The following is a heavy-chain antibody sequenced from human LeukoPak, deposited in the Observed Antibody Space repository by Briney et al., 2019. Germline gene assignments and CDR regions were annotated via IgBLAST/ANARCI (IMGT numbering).Heavy chain of an antibody. CDR1: GYTFTSYA. CDR2: IVVGSGNT. CDR3: ATSPCGGDCYLFDY. Sequence: SVKVSCKASGYTFTSYAMHWVRQARGQRLEWIGWIVVGSGNTNYAQKFQERVTITRDMSTSTAYMELSSLRSEDTAVYYCATSPCGGDCYLFDYWGQGTLVTVSS. D-gene: IGHD2-21*02. J-gene: IGHJ4*02. V-gene: IGHV1-58*02.